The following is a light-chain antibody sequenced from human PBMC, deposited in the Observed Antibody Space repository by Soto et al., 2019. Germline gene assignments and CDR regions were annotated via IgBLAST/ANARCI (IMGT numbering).Light chain of an antibody. CDR3: SSYTSSSTLV. CDR1: SSDVGGYNY. J-gene: IGLJ1*01. V-gene: IGLV2-14*01. Sequence: QSALTQPASVSGSSGQSITISCTGTSSDVGGYNYVSWYQQHPGKAPKLTIYEVSNRPSGVSNRFSGSKSGNTASLTISGLQAEDEADYYCSSYTSSSTLVFGTGTKLTVL. CDR2: EVS.